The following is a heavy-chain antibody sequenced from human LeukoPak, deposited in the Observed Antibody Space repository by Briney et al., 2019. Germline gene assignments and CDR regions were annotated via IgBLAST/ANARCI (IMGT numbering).Heavy chain of an antibody. CDR1: GFTFSDYY. CDR3: AKIKSGIDS. V-gene: IGHV3-11*01. J-gene: IGHJ4*02. Sequence: GGSLRLSCAASGFTFSDYYMSWIRQAPGKGLEWVSYISSSGSTIYYADSVKGRFTISRDNSKNTLYLQMNSLRVEDTALYYCAKIKSGIDSWGQGTLVTVSS. CDR2: ISSSGSTI. D-gene: IGHD6-25*01.